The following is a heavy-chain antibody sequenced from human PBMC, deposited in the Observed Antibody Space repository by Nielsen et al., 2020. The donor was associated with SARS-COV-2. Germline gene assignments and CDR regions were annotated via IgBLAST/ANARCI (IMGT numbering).Heavy chain of an antibody. J-gene: IGHJ6*02. V-gene: IGHV3-43*01. D-gene: IGHD3-22*01. CDR1: GFTFDDYT. CDR3: ARGSSGFYGLDV. CDR2: ISWDGGST. Sequence: GESLKISCAASGFTFDDYTMHWVRQAPGKGLEWVSLISWDGGSTYYADSVKGRFTISRDNSKNTLYLQMNSLRAEDTAVYYCARGSSGFYGLDVWGQGTTVTVSS.